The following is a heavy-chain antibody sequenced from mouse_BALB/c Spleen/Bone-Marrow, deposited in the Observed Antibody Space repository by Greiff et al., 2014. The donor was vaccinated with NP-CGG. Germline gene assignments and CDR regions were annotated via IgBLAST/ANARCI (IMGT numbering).Heavy chain of an antibody. CDR3: ARYYYGSSYFDY. CDR1: GFNIKDTY. D-gene: IGHD1-1*01. CDR2: IDPANGNT. Sequence: EVQGVESGAELVKPGASVKLSCTASGFNIKDTYMHWVKQRPEQGLEWIGRIDPANGNTKYDPKFQGKATITADTSSNTAYLQLSSLTSEDTAVYYCARYYYGSSYFDYWGQGTTLTVSS. V-gene: IGHV14-3*02. J-gene: IGHJ2*01.